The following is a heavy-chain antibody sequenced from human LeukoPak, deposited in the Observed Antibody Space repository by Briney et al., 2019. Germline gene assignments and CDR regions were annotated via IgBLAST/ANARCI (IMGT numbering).Heavy chain of an antibody. CDR2: IYHSGST. CDR3: TYSGSYYPDY. Sequence: SETLSLTCTVSGYSISSGYYWGWIRPPPGKGLEWIGSIYHSGSTYYNPSLKSRVTISVDTSKNQFSLKLSSVTAADTAIYYCTYSGSYYPDYWGQGTLVTVSS. D-gene: IGHD1-26*01. V-gene: IGHV4-38-2*02. CDR1: GYSISSGYY. J-gene: IGHJ4*02.